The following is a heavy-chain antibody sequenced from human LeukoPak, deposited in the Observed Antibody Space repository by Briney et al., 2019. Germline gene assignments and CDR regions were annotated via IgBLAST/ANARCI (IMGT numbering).Heavy chain of an antibody. CDR2: IIPIFGTA. V-gene: IGHV1-69*13. Sequence: SVKVSCKASGGTFSSYAISWVRQAPGQGLEWMGGIIPIFGTANYAQKFQGRVTITADESTSTAYMELSSLRSEDTAVYYCASGDYDYVWGSYRSYLDYWGQGTLVTVSS. CDR3: ASGDYDYVWGSYRSYLDY. CDR1: GGTFSSYA. D-gene: IGHD3-16*02. J-gene: IGHJ4*02.